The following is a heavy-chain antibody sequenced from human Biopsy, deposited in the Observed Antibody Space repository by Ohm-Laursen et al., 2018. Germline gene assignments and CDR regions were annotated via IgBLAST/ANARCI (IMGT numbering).Heavy chain of an antibody. V-gene: IGHV1-69*06. J-gene: IGHJ1*01. CDR3: ATKLAGYFHH. Sequence: SVKVSCKAPGGTFSNYGVNWVRQAPGQGLEWLGGNIPILGTGNYAQKFQDRVTVAADTSTSTATMELRSLRSDDTAVYYCATKLAGYFHHWGQGTLVIVPS. CDR2: NIPILGTG. CDR1: GGTFSNYG.